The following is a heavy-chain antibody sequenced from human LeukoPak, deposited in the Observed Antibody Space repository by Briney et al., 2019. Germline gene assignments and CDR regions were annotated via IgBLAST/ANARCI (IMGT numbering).Heavy chain of an antibody. CDR3: ARDRPNNWFDP. Sequence: SETLSLTCTVSGGSFSSGSYYWSWIRQPPGKGLEWIGYIYYSGSTNYNPSLKSRVTISVDTSKNQFSLKLSSVTAADTAVYYCARDRPNNWFDPWGQGTLVTVSS. V-gene: IGHV4-61*01. CDR2: IYYSGST. J-gene: IGHJ5*02. CDR1: GGSFSSGSYY.